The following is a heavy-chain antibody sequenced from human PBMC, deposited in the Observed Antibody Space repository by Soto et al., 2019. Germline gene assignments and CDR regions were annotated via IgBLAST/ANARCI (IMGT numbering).Heavy chain of an antibody. CDR1: GYTFTSYD. V-gene: IGHV1-8*01. CDR3: ARGRQWTTIQGDYYYMDV. Sequence: GASVKVSCKASGYTFTSYDINWVRQATGQGLEWMGWMNPNSGNTGYAQKFQGRVTMTRNTSISTAYMELSSLRSEDTAVYYCARGRQWTTIQGDYYYMDVWGKGTTVTVSS. D-gene: IGHD4-4*01. J-gene: IGHJ6*03. CDR2: MNPNSGNT.